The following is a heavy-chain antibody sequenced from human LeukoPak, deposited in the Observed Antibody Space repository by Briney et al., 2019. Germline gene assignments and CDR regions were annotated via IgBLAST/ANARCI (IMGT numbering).Heavy chain of an antibody. D-gene: IGHD3-9*01. Sequence: SQTLSLTCAISGDSVSSNSATWNWIRQSPSRGLEWLGRTYYRSKWYDDYAVSVKSRMTINPDTSKNQFSLKLSSVTAADTAVYYCARDRHRHLYYDILKHQTDAFDIWGQGTMVTVSS. J-gene: IGHJ3*02. V-gene: IGHV6-1*01. CDR2: TYYRSKWYD. CDR1: GDSVSSNSAT. CDR3: ARDRHRHLYYDILKHQTDAFDI.